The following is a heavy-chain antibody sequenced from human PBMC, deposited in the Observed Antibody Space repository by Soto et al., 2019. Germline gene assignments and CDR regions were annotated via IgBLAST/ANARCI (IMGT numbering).Heavy chain of an antibody. D-gene: IGHD2-2*01. V-gene: IGHV4-39*01. CDR3: ARQLWGNPQDCSSTSCPYS. J-gene: IGHJ4*02. Sequence: QLQLQESGPGLVKPSETLSLTCTVSGGSISSSSYYWGWIRQPPGKGLEWIGSIYYSGSTYYNPSLTSRVTISVDTSKNQFSLKLSSVTAADTAVYYCARQLWGNPQDCSSTSCPYSWGQGTLVTVSS. CDR1: GGSISSSSYY. CDR2: IYYSGST.